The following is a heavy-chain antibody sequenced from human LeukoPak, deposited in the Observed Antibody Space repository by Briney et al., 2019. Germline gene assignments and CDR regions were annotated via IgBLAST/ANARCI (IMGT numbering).Heavy chain of an antibody. CDR2: IKSKTDGGTT. CDR1: GFTFSSYG. D-gene: IGHD3-10*01. V-gene: IGHV3-15*01. CDR3: TTRGSDSGCPFF. Sequence: GGSLRLSCAASGFTFSSYGMHWVRQAPGKGLEWVGRIKSKTDGGTTDYAAPVKGRFTISRDDSKNTLYLEMNSLKTEDTAVYYCTTRGSDSGCPFFWGQGTLVTVSS. J-gene: IGHJ4*02.